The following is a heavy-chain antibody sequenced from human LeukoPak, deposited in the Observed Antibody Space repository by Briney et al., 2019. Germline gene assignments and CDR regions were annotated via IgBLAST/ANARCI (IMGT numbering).Heavy chain of an antibody. CDR1: GFTFSSYS. V-gene: IGHV3-48*01. CDR3: ARDRGYCSSTSCSLDYGDYGGHFDY. J-gene: IGHJ4*02. CDR2: ISSSSSTI. D-gene: IGHD2-2*01. Sequence: GGSLRLSCAASGFTFSSYSMNWVRQAPGKGLEWVSYISSSSSTIYYADSVKGRFTISRDNAKNSLYLQMNSLRAEDTAVYYCARDRGYCSSTSCSLDYGDYGGHFDYWGQGTLVTVSS.